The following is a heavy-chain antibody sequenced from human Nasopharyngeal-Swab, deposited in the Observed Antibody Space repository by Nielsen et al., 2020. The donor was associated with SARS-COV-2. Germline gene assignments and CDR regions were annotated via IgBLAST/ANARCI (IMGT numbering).Heavy chain of an antibody. CDR1: GFTFSSYE. J-gene: IGHJ5*02. CDR3: AGKGLYDSSGYPFDP. CDR2: ISSSGSTI. Sequence: GESLKISCAASGFTFSSYEMNWVRQAPGKGLEWVSYISSSGSTIYYADSVKGRFTISRDNAKNSLYLQMNSLRAEDTAVYYCAGKGLYDSSGYPFDPWGQGTLVTVSS. V-gene: IGHV3-48*03. D-gene: IGHD3-22*01.